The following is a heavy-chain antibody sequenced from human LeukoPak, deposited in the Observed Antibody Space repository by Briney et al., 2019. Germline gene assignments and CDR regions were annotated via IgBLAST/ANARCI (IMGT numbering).Heavy chain of an antibody. CDR2: LSYDGSNK. CDR3: ASIAVAGDFDY. Sequence: ERSLRLSCAASGFTFSSYAMHWVRQAPGKGLEWVAVLSYDGSNKYYADSVKGRLTISRDNSKNTLYLQMNSLRAEDTAVYYCASIAVAGDFDYWGQGTLVTVSS. CDR1: GFTFSSYA. J-gene: IGHJ4*02. D-gene: IGHD6-19*01. V-gene: IGHV3-30*04.